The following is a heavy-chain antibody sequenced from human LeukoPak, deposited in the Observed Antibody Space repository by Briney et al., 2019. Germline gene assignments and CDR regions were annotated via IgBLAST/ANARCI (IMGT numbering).Heavy chain of an antibody. CDR3: ARGLRSYDNSGYYWFDP. CDR2: IYYSGST. Sequence: SETLSLTCTVSGGSLSTYYWSWIRQPPGKGLEWIGYIYYSGSTNYSPSLKSRVTISVDTSKNQFSLKLNSVTAADTAVYYCARGLRSYDNSGYYWFDPWGQGTLVTVSS. CDR1: GGSLSTYY. D-gene: IGHD3-22*01. J-gene: IGHJ5*02. V-gene: IGHV4-59*01.